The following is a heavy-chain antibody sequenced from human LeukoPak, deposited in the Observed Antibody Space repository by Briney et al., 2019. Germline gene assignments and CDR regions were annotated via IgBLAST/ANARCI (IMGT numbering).Heavy chain of an antibody. CDR3: ARSDIAAADY. D-gene: IGHD6-13*01. J-gene: IGHJ4*02. CDR1: GGSISSSSYY. CDR2: IYYSGST. V-gene: IGHV4-39*01. Sequence: KPSETLSLTCTVSGGSISSSSYYWGWIRQPPGKGLEWIGSIYYSGSTYYNPSLKSRVTISVDTSKNQFSLKLSSVTAADTAVYYCARSDIAAADYWGQGTLVTVSS.